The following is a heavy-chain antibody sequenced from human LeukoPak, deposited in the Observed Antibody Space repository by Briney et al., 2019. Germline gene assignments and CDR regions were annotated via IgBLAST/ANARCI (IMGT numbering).Heavy chain of an antibody. CDR2: IRYDGSNK. D-gene: IGHD5-18*01. CDR3: AKDLADTAMATYYYYYYMDV. V-gene: IGHV3-30*02. J-gene: IGHJ6*03. Sequence: GGSLRLSCAASGFTFSSYGMHWVRQAPGKGLEWVAFIRYDGSNKYYADSVKGRFTISGDNSKNTLYLQMNSLRAEDTAMYYCAKDLADTAMATYYYYYYMDVWGKGTTVTVSS. CDR1: GFTFSSYG.